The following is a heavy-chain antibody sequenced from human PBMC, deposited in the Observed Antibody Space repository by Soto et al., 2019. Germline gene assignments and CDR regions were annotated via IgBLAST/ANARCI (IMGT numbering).Heavy chain of an antibody. CDR1: GYTFTSYG. J-gene: IGHJ4*02. CDR2: ISAHNGNT. CDR3: ARDRGSYALDS. V-gene: IGHV1-18*01. D-gene: IGHD1-26*01. Sequence: QVQLVQSGAEVKKPGASVKVSCKASGYTFTSYGISWVRQAPGQGLEWMGWISAHNGNTNYAEKVQARVTMTTDTVTSTGYMERRSLRSDDTAVYYCARDRGSYALDSWGQGTLVTVSS.